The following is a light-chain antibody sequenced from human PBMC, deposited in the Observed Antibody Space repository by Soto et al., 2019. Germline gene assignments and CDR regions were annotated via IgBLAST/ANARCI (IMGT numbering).Light chain of an antibody. V-gene: IGKV4-1*01. CDR1: QSVLYSSSNKNY. Sequence: DGVRAHSPESLAVSLSERATINCRSSQSVLYSSSNKNYLAWYRQKPGQPPELLIYWASTRESGVPDRISGSGSETDFTLTITSLQAEDVAIYYCQQYFNTPWTFGQGTKVDTK. J-gene: IGKJ1*01. CDR3: QQYFNTPWT. CDR2: WAS.